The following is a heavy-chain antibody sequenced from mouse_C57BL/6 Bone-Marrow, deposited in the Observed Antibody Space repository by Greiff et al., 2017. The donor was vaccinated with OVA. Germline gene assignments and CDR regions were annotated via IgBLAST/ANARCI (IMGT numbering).Heavy chain of an antibody. V-gene: IGHV1-81*01. CDR2: IYPRSGNT. Sequence: VQLQQSGAELARPGASVKLSCKASGYTFTSYGISWVKQRTGQGLEWIGEIYPRSGNTYYNEKFKGKATLTADKSSSTAYMELRSLTSEDSAVYFCERGQLRLRLFAYWGQGTLVTVSA. J-gene: IGHJ3*01. CDR3: ERGQLRLRLFAY. CDR1: GYTFTSYG. D-gene: IGHD3-2*02.